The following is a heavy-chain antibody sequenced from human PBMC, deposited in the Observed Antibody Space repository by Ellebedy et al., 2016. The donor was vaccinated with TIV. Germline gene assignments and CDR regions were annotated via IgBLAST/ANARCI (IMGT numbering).Heavy chain of an antibody. Sequence: SVKVSXXASGGTFSSYAISWVRQAPGQGLEWMGGIIPIFGTANYAQKFQGRVTITADKSTSTAYMELSSLRSEDTAVYYCASNGRTWIPHEGYYYGMDVWGQGTTVTVSS. J-gene: IGHJ6*02. CDR2: IIPIFGTA. CDR1: GGTFSSYA. D-gene: IGHD5-18*01. V-gene: IGHV1-69*06. CDR3: ASNGRTWIPHEGYYYGMDV.